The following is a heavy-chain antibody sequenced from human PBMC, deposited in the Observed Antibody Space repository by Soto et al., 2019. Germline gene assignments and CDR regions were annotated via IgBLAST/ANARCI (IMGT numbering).Heavy chain of an antibody. Sequence: QVQLVESGGGVVQPGRSLRLSCAASGFTFSSYAMHWVRQAPGKGLEWVAVISYDGSNKYYADSVKGRFTISRDNSKNTLYLQMNSLRAEDKAVYYCARGSWIQLWSAIDYWGQGTLVTVSS. CDR1: GFTFSSYA. V-gene: IGHV3-30-3*01. CDR3: ARGSWIQLWSAIDY. CDR2: ISYDGSNK. D-gene: IGHD5-18*01. J-gene: IGHJ4*02.